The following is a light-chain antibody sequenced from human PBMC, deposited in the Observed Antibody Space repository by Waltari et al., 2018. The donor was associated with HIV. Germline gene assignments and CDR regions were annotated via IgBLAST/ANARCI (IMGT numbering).Light chain of an antibody. Sequence: TQPPSVSVAPGKTARITCGGDNIGGKLVHWYQQKPGQAPVLVICDDNDRPSGIPERFSGSNSGNTATRTISRVEGGDEADYYCQVWVDSRDVAVIFGGGTKLTVL. CDR1: NIGGKL. CDR3: QVWVDSRDVAVI. CDR2: DDN. V-gene: IGLV3-21*04. J-gene: IGLJ2*01.